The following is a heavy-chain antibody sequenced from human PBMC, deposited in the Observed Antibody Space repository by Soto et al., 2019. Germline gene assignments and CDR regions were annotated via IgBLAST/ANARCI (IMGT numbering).Heavy chain of an antibody. J-gene: IGHJ6*02. CDR1: GFTFSNYG. V-gene: IGHV3-30*18. CDR2: ISYDGSDK. D-gene: IGHD2-2*01. CDR3: AKVTGYCSSSSCRRDYYYYYGMDV. Sequence: GGSLRLSCAASGFTFSNYGMHWVRQAPGKGLEWVAVISYDGSDKYYADSVKGRFSISRGNSKNTLYLQMNSLRAEDTAVYYCAKVTGYCSSSSCRRDYYYYYGMDVWGQGTTVTVSS.